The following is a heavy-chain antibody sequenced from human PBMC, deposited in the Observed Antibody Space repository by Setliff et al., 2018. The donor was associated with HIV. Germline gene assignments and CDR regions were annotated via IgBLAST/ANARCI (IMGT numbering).Heavy chain of an antibody. V-gene: IGHV3-7*01. CDR2: IKKDGSEE. Sequence: GGSLRLSCAASGLTFGDFWMGWVRQAPGKGLEWVANIKKDGSEERYVDSVRGRFTVSRDNAKMSLYLQMNSLRAEDTAVYYCTRTYCGSTSCYDDCWGQGTLVT. D-gene: IGHD2-2*01. CDR3: TRTYCGSTSCYDDC. CDR1: GLTFGDFW. J-gene: IGHJ4*02.